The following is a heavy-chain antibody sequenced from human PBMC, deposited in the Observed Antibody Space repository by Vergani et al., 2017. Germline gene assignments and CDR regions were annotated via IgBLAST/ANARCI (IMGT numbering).Heavy chain of an antibody. V-gene: IGHV1-8*01. D-gene: IGHD3-3*01. CDR2: MNPNSGNT. Sequence: QVQLVQSGAEVKKPGASVKVSCKASGYTFTSYDINWVRQATGQGLEWMGWMNPNSGNTGYAQKFQGRVTMTRNTSISTAYMELSSLRSEDTAVYYCAIDDTPPDYEFWSGYFYGMDVWGQGTTGTVSS. CDR1: GYTFTSYD. J-gene: IGHJ6*02. CDR3: AIDDTPPDYEFWSGYFYGMDV.